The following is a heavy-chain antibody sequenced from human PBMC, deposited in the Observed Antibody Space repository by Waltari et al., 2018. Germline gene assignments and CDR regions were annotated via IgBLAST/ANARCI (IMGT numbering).Heavy chain of an antibody. J-gene: IGHJ6*03. CDR1: GGSISSYY. CDR2: IYYSGST. CDR3: ARGGDSGNDDFWSGYYEYYYYYYMDV. Sequence: QVQLQESGPGLVKPSETLSLTCTVSGGSISSYYWSWIRQPPGKGLEWIGYIYYSGSTNYNPSLKSRVTISVDTSKNQFSLKLSSVTAADTAVYYCARGGDSGNDDFWSGYYEYYYYYYMDVWGKGTTVTVSS. V-gene: IGHV4-59*01. D-gene: IGHD3-3*01.